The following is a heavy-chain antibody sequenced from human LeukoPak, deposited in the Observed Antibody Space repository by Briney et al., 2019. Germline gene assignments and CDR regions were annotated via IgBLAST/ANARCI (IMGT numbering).Heavy chain of an antibody. CDR2: IYISGDT. V-gene: IGHV4-61*02. CDR3: ARGPSITMVRGVEPYYFDY. J-gene: IGHJ4*02. D-gene: IGHD3-10*01. Sequence: SQTLSLTCTVSGDSMNSGSYYWSWIRQPAGKGLEWIGRIYISGDTNYNPSLRSRVTISLDTSKNQFSLKLSSVTAADTAVYYCARGPSITMVRGVEPYYFDYWGQGTLVTVSS. CDR1: GDSMNSGSYY.